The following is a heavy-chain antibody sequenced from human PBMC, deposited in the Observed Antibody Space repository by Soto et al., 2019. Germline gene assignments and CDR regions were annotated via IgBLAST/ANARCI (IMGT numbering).Heavy chain of an antibody. CDR2: ISYDGSNK. CDR3: AKDGEFRYCSSTSCYVFDY. Sequence: GGSLRLSCAASGFTFSSYGMHWVRQAPGKGLEWVAVISYDGSNKYYADSVKGRFTISRDNSKNTLYLQMNSLRAEDTAVYYCAKDGEFRYCSSTSCYVFDYWGQGTLVTVSS. D-gene: IGHD2-2*01. V-gene: IGHV3-30*18. CDR1: GFTFSSYG. J-gene: IGHJ4*02.